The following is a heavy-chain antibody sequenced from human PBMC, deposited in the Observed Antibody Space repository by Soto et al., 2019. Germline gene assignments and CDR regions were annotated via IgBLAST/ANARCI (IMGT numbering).Heavy chain of an antibody. CDR2: IHHSGNS. D-gene: IGHD6-13*01. V-gene: IGHV4-4*02. Sequence: QVQLQESGPGLVKPSGTLSLTCAVSGDSISSDKWWSWVRQPPGKGLEWIGEIHHSGNSNYNPSLKSRVLISVDKSKNQFSLKLSSVTDADTAVYYWARGESQQQRDYWGQGTLVTVSS. CDR1: GDSISSDKW. J-gene: IGHJ4*02. CDR3: ARGESQQQRDY.